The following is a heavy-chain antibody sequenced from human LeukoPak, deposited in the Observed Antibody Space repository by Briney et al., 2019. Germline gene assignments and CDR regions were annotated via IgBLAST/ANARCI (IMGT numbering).Heavy chain of an antibody. J-gene: IGHJ1*01. V-gene: IGHV4-59*01. CDR2: IYNSGHT. CDR1: GGSISSYY. D-gene: IGHD4-17*01. Sequence: SETLSLTCTVSGGSISSYYWSWIRQPPGKGLEWIGYIYNSGHTNYNPSLKSRVTISEDTSKNQLSLKLSSVTAADTAVYYCARAAVTTSRYFQHWGQGTLVTVSS. CDR3: ARAAVTTSRYFQH.